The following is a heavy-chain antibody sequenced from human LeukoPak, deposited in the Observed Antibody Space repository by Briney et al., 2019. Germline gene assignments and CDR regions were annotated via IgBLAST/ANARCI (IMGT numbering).Heavy chain of an antibody. Sequence: EASVKVSCKASGYTFTSYGISWVRQAPGQGLEWMGWINVGNGNTKYSEKFQGRVTLSRDTSARTAFMELSSLRSEDTAVYFCAREMYFYDSSGYSGGFDFWGQGTLVTVSS. J-gene: IGHJ4*02. D-gene: IGHD3-22*01. CDR3: AREMYFYDSSGYSGGFDF. CDR1: GYTFTSYG. CDR2: INVGNGNT. V-gene: IGHV1-18*01.